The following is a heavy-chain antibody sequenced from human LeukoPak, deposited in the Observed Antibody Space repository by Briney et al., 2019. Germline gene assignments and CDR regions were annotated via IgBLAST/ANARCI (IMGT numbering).Heavy chain of an antibody. V-gene: IGHV4-34*01. J-gene: IGHJ5*02. Sequence: PSETLSLTCAVYGGSFSGYYWSWIRQPPGKGLEWIGEINHSGSTNYNPSLKSRVTISVDASKNQFSLKLSSVTAADTAVYYCAEAVVVRNWFDPWGQGTLVTVSS. D-gene: IGHD2-2*01. CDR3: AEAVVVRNWFDP. CDR1: GGSFSGYY. CDR2: INHSGST.